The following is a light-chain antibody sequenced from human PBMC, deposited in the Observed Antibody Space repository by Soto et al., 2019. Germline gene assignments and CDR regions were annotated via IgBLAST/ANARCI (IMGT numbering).Light chain of an antibody. Sequence: QSVLKQPHSVCGAPGQRVTISCTGSSSNIGARYDVHWYQQFPGTAPKLLIYANRDRPSGVPDRFSGAKSGTSASLAITGLQAEDEADYYCQSYDSSLSGSVFGGGTKLTVL. J-gene: IGLJ3*02. CDR1: SSNIGARYD. CDR3: QSYDSSLSGSV. V-gene: IGLV1-40*01. CDR2: ANR.